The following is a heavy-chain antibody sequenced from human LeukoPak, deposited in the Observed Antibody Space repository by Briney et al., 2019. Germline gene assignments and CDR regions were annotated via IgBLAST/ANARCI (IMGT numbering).Heavy chain of an antibody. Sequence: GGSLRLSCAASGFTFSSYGMHWVRQAPGKGLEWVAVISYDGSNKYYADSVKGRFTISRDNSKNTLYLQMNSLRAEDTAVYYCATAAGRENDYGDFLDYWGQGTLVTVSS. D-gene: IGHD4-17*01. V-gene: IGHV3-30*03. CDR3: ATAAGRENDYGDFLDY. J-gene: IGHJ4*02. CDR2: ISYDGSNK. CDR1: GFTFSSYG.